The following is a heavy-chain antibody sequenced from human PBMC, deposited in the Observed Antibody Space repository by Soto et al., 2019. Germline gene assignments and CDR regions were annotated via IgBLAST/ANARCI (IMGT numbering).Heavy chain of an antibody. CDR3: ATWHEREHAYDV. V-gene: IGHV3-53*01. CDR2: LYDVDGS. D-gene: IGHD1-1*01. J-gene: IGHJ3*01. Sequence: GGSLGPSCAASGLTVSGKKYVAWVRQAPGKGLEWVSALYDVDGSFYADSVKGRFTTSSDSSKTTVYLQMNGLRPDDTAVYYCATWHEREHAYDVWGQGTTVTVSS. CDR1: GLTVSGKKY.